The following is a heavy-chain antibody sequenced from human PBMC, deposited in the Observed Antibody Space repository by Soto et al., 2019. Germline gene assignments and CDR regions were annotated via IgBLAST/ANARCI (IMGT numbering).Heavy chain of an antibody. Sequence: GGSLRLSCAASGFTFSSYAMHWVRQAPGKGLEWVAVISYDGSNKYYADSVKGRFTISRDNSKNTLYLQMNSLRAEDTAVYYCARDSSVAANQLRFLEWLLDYWGQGTLVTVS. CDR1: GFTFSSYA. CDR2: ISYDGSNK. CDR3: ARDSSVAANQLRFLEWLLDY. J-gene: IGHJ4*02. V-gene: IGHV3-30-3*01. D-gene: IGHD3-3*01.